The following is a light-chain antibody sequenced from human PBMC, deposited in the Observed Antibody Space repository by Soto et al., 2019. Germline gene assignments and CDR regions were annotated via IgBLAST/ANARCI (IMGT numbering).Light chain of an antibody. J-gene: IGKJ4*01. Sequence: SHLTQSPPSLSASVGDRVTFTCRASQAISSDLAWYQVKPGKAPNLLIYTASTLHTGVPSRFSGSGSGTDFTLTISSLQPEDFATYYCQQLSTYPFTFGGGSKGDIK. V-gene: IGKV1-9*01. CDR2: TAS. CDR1: QAISSD. CDR3: QQLSTYPFT.